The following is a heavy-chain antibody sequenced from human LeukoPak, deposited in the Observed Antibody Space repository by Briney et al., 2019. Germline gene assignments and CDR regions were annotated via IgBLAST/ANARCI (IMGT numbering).Heavy chain of an antibody. CDR1: GFTFRTFW. J-gene: IGHJ4*02. D-gene: IGHD1-1*01. CDR3: ARDNTRSLDY. Sequence: GGSLRLSCAASGFTFRTFWMHWVRQVPGKGLVWVSRIDSDGSSTSYADFVKGRFTISRDNARNTFYLQMNSLRVENTAVYYCARDNTRSLDYRGQGTLVTVSS. V-gene: IGHV3-74*01. CDR2: IDSDGSST.